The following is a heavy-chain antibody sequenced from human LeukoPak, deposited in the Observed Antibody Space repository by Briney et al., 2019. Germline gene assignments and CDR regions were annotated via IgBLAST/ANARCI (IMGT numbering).Heavy chain of an antibody. Sequence: ASVKVSCKASGGTFSSYAISWVRQAPGQGLGWMGGIIPIFGTADYAQKFQGRVTITADESTSTAYMELSSLRSEDTAVYYCASCTIFGVVITYYYYYYYMDVWGKGTTVTVPS. D-gene: IGHD3-3*01. V-gene: IGHV1-69*13. CDR1: GGTFSSYA. CDR3: ASCTIFGVVITYYYYYYYMDV. CDR2: IIPIFGTA. J-gene: IGHJ6*03.